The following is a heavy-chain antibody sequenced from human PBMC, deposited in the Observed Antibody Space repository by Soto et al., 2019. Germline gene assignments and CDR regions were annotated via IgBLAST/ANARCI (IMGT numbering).Heavy chain of an antibody. V-gene: IGHV3-74*01. CDR1: GFTFSIYW. J-gene: IGHJ4*02. CDR2: INSDGSST. Sequence: GCLGLSCTASGFTFSIYWMHWGRQAPGKGLVWVSRINSDGSSTSYADSVKGRFTISRDNAKNTLYLQMNSLRAEDTAVYYCARDTAMEYFDYWGQGTLVTVSS. CDR3: ARDTAMEYFDY. D-gene: IGHD5-18*01.